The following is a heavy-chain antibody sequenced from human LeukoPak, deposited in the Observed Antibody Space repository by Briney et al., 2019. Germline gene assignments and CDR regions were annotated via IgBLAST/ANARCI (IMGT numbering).Heavy chain of an antibody. CDR1: GFTFSNYN. D-gene: IGHD5-18*01. J-gene: IGHJ4*02. Sequence: GGSLRLSCVASGFTFSNYNINWVRQAPEKGLEWLSYISSGSSTIHYADSVKGRFTISRDNAKNSLYLQMNSLRDEDTAVYYCARAVSGYIYGYGYWGQGTLVTVSS. CDR3: ARAVSGYIYGYGY. CDR2: ISSGSSTI. V-gene: IGHV3-48*02.